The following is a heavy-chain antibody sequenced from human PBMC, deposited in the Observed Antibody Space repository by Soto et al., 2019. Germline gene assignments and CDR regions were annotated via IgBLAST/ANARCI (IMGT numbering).Heavy chain of an antibody. CDR3: AKAGRCSSTSCYENAFES. V-gene: IGHV3-23*01. CDR1: GFTFSSYA. D-gene: IGHD2-2*01. Sequence: GGSLRLSCAASGFTFSSYAMSWVRQAPGKGLEWVSAISGSGGSTYYADSVKGRFTISRDNSKNTLYLQMNSLRAEDTAVYYCAKAGRCSSTSCYENAFESWGKGTMVTVSS. J-gene: IGHJ3*02. CDR2: ISGSGGST.